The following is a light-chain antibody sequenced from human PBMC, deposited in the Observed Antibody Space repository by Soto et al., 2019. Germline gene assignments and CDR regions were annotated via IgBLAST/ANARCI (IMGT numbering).Light chain of an antibody. Sequence: DIQITQSPSSLSASIGDRVTITCRASQGIANYLAWYQQKPGKVPKLLIYAASSLQSGVPSRFSGSGSGTDFTLTIRGLQPEDVATYYCQKYNGALWAFGQGTKVDIK. CDR3: QKYNGALWA. J-gene: IGKJ1*01. CDR1: QGIANY. CDR2: AAS. V-gene: IGKV1-27*01.